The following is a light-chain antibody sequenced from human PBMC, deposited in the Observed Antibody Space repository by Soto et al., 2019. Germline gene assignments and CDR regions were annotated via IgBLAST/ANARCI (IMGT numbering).Light chain of an antibody. V-gene: IGLV1-40*01. J-gene: IGLJ2*01. CDR1: SSNIVAGYD. CDR2: GNS. Sequence: QSVLTQPHSVSGAPGQRVTISCTGSSSNIVAGYDVHWYQQLPGTAPKLLIYGNSNRPSGVPDRFSGSKSGTSASLAITGLQAEDEADYYCQSYDSSLSAHVVFGGGTKLTVL. CDR3: QSYDSSLSAHVV.